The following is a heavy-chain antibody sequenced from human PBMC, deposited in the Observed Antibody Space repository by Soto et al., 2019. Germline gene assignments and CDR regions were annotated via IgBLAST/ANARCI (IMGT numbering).Heavy chain of an antibody. J-gene: IGHJ4*02. Sequence: GGSLRLSCVASGITFSRAGMHWVRQAPGKGLEWVAVISSDGTTTYYADSVKGRFTISRDNSKSTLSLQMNSLRVEDTAVYYCARDPARRAYSGSFDYWGQGTLVTVSS. D-gene: IGHD5-12*01. CDR2: ISSDGTTT. V-gene: IGHV3-30*03. CDR1: GITFSRAG. CDR3: ARDPARRAYSGSFDY.